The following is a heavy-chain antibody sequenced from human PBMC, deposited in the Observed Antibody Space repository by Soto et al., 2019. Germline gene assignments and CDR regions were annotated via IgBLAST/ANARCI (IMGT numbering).Heavy chain of an antibody. CDR1: GATFSSYA. D-gene: IGHD5-12*01. V-gene: IGHV1-69*14. Sequence: QVQLVQSGAEVRQPASSVKVSCKTSGATFSSYAITWVRQAPGQGLEWMGGIVPTVDTSTYAQKFQGRVTIPADKFTNTVHMELSSLRSDDTAVYYCVRVVAIPGYPDNWRQGTLVTVSS. CDR3: VRVVAIPGYPDN. J-gene: IGHJ4*02. CDR2: IVPTVDTS.